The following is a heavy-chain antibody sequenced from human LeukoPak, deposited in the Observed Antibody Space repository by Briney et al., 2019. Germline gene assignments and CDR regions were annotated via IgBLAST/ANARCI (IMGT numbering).Heavy chain of an antibody. CDR3: ARGGYSYGYEPYFDY. V-gene: IGHV4-59*01. J-gene: IGHJ4*02. D-gene: IGHD5-18*01. CDR2: IYYSGST. CDR1: GGSISSYY. Sequence: SETLSLTCTVSGGSISSYYWSWIRQPPGKGLEWIGYIYYSGSTNYNPSLKSRVTISVDTSKNQFSLKLSSATAADTAVYYCARGGYSYGYEPYFDYWGQGTLVTVSS.